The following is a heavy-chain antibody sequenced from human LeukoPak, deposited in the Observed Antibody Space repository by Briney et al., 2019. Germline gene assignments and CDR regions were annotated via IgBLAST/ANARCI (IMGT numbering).Heavy chain of an antibody. V-gene: IGHV5-51*01. Sequence: GESLKISCKGSGYSFTSYWIGWVRQMPGKGLEWMGIIYPGDSDTGYSPSFQGQVTISADKSISTAYLQWSSLKASDTAMYYCARHNGGLGRWGVYYFDYWGQGTLVTVSS. CDR1: GYSFTSYW. D-gene: IGHD2-8*01. CDR3: ARHNGGLGRWGVYYFDY. J-gene: IGHJ4*02. CDR2: IYPGDSDT.